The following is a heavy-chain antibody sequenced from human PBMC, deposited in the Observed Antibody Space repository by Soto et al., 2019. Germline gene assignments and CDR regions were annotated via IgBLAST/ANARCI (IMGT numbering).Heavy chain of an antibody. CDR3: ACWGHIVPVAPSDFDR. CDR1: GFPFTNYW. Sequence: PWGSLRLSCAASGFPFTNYWINFFGQTPFKGLMWVSRISPDGSDVGYADSVEGRFTVSRDNAKNTLYLQMHSLRAEDTAMYYCACWGHIVPVAPSDFDRWGQGTLVTVSS. V-gene: IGHV3-74*01. CDR2: ISPDGSDV. J-gene: IGHJ4*02. D-gene: IGHD2-8*02.